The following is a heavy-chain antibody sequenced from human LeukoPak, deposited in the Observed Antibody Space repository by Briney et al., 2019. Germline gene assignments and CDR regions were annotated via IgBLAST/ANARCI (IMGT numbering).Heavy chain of an antibody. CDR1: GGSFSGYY. CDR3: ARGRRSIAARPSWYFDL. Sequence: SETLSLTCAVYGGSFSGYYWSWIRQPPGKGLEWIGEIDHSGSTNYNPSLKSRVTISVDTPKNQFSLKLSPVTAADTAVYYCARGRRSIAARPSWYFDLWGRGTLVTVSS. CDR2: IDHSGST. J-gene: IGHJ2*01. D-gene: IGHD6-6*01. V-gene: IGHV4-34*01.